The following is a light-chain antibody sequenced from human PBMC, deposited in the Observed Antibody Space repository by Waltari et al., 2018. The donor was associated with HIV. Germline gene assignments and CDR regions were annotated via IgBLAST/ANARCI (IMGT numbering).Light chain of an antibody. CDR3: QQSYSTPYT. J-gene: IGKJ2*01. Sequence: VGDRVTITCRASQSISSSLNWYQQKPGKAPKLLIYAASSLQGGVPSRFSGSGSGTDFTLTISSLQPEDFATYYCQQSYSTPYTFGQGTKLEIK. CDR1: QSISSS. CDR2: AAS. V-gene: IGKV1-39*01.